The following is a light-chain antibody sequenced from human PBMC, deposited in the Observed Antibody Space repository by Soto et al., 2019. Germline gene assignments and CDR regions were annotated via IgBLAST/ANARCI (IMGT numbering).Light chain of an antibody. Sequence: EIVMTQSRATLSVSPGERATLSCRASQSVSSNLAWYQQKPGQAPRLLIYGASTRATGIPARFSGSGSGTEFTLTISSLQAEDVAVYYCQQYYSTPPTFGQGTKV. CDR3: QQYYSTPPT. CDR2: GAS. V-gene: IGKV3-15*01. CDR1: QSVSSN. J-gene: IGKJ1*01.